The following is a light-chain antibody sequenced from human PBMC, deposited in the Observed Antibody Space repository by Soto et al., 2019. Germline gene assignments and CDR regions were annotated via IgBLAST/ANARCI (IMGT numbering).Light chain of an antibody. CDR2: EVS. J-gene: IGLJ1*01. Sequence: QSVLTQPASVSGSPGQSITISCTGTSSDVGNYNLVSWYQHHPGKAPKLMIYEVSKRPSGVSNRFSGSKSGDTASLTISGLQAEDEADYYCCSDAGSNYVFGTGTKVTVL. CDR1: SSDVGNYNL. V-gene: IGLV2-23*02. CDR3: CSDAGSNYV.